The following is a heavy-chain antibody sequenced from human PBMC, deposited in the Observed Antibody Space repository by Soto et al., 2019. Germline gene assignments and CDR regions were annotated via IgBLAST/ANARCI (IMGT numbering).Heavy chain of an antibody. CDR3: ARSYYYDSSGYLSY. V-gene: IGHV3-74*01. D-gene: IGHD3-22*01. J-gene: IGHJ4*02. CDR2: INGDGSST. CDR1: GFTFSSYW. Sequence: EVQLVESGGGLVQPGGSLRLSCAASGFTFSSYWMHWVRQAPGKGLVWVSRINGDGSSTSYADSVKGRFTISRDNSKNTLYLQMNSLRAEDTAVYYCARSYYYDSSGYLSYWGQGTLVTVSS.